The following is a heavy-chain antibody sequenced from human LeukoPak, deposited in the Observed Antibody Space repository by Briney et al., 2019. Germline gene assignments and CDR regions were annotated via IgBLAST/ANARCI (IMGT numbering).Heavy chain of an antibody. Sequence: GGSLRLSCAASGFTVSSNYMSWVRQAPGKGLEWVSVIYSGGSTYYADSVKGRFTISRDDSKNTLYLQMNSLKTEDTAVYYCTTDMVRGKFDYYYYYYMDVWGKGTTVTISS. CDR3: TTDMVRGKFDYYYYYYMDV. D-gene: IGHD3-10*01. V-gene: IGHV3-66*01. J-gene: IGHJ6*03. CDR1: GFTVSSNY. CDR2: IYSGGST.